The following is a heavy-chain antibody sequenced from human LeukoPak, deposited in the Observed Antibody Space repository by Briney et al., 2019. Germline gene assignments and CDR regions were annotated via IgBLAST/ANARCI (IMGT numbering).Heavy chain of an antibody. Sequence: ASVKVSCKVSGYTLTELSMHWVRQAPGKGLEWMGGFDPEDGETIYAQKFQGRVTMTEDTSTDTAYMELSSLRSEDTAVYYCATLLAELNVKQLEWLYWGQGTLVTVSS. CDR2: FDPEDGET. D-gene: IGHD3-3*01. CDR3: ATLLAELNVKQLEWLY. V-gene: IGHV1-24*01. CDR1: GYTLTELS. J-gene: IGHJ4*02.